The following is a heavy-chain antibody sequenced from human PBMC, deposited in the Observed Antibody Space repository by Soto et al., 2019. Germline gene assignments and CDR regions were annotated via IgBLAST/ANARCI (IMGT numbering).Heavy chain of an antibody. CDR2: TSYDGSNK. CDR1: GFTFSLYG. Sequence: QVQLVESGGGVVQPGRSLRLSCAASGFTFSLYGMHWVRQAPGKGLEWVAVTSYDGSNKYYADSVKGRFTISRDNSKNTLYLQMNSLRVEDTAVYYCAKDSGYSGYDVYDYYYGMDVWGQGTKVTVSS. D-gene: IGHD5-12*01. V-gene: IGHV3-30*18. J-gene: IGHJ6*02. CDR3: AKDSGYSGYDVYDYYYGMDV.